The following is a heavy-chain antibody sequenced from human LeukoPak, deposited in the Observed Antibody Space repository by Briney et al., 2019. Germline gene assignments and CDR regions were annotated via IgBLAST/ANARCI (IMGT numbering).Heavy chain of an antibody. J-gene: IGHJ1*01. CDR1: GGSISSGGYY. D-gene: IGHD2-8*01. CDR3: ARALKYDSESTNEYCEYFQH. V-gene: IGHV4-31*03. CDR2: IYYSGST. Sequence: SQTPSLTCTVSGGSISSGGYYWSWIRQHPGKGLEWIGYIYYSGSTYYNPSLRSRVTISIDTSKNQFSLKLTSVTAEDTAVYYCARALKYDSESTNEYCEYFQHWGQGALVTVSS.